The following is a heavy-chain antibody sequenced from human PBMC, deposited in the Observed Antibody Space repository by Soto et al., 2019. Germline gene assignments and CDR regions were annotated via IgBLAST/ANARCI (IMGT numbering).Heavy chain of an antibody. J-gene: IGHJ4*02. Sequence: PSETLSLTCTVSGAPVSSETHFWTWIRQPPGKGLEWIGYMYYSGITNSNPALKSRVTLSVDRSRNQFSLSLNSVTAADTAVYYCAREDMSGTYYFDSWGQGTQVTVSS. D-gene: IGHD1-26*01. CDR2: MYYSGIT. CDR3: AREDMSGTYYFDS. V-gene: IGHV4-61*01. CDR1: GAPVSSETHF.